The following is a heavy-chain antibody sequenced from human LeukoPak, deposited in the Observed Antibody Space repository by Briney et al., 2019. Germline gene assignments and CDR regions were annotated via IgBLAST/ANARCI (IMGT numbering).Heavy chain of an antibody. CDR2: ITGSGAST. CDR3: AREFGVGATIDY. CDR1: GFTFSSYA. Sequence: GGSLRLSCAASGFTFSSYAMSWVRQAPGKGLEWVSGITGSGASTYYADSVKGRFTISRDNSKNTLYLQMYSLRPEDTAVYYCAREFGVGATIDYWGQGTLVTVSS. D-gene: IGHD1-26*01. J-gene: IGHJ4*02. V-gene: IGHV3-23*01.